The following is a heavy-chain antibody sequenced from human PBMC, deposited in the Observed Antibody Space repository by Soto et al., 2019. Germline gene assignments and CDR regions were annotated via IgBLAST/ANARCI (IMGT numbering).Heavy chain of an antibody. CDR3: ARDGYDYGDFSLFLPYY. Sequence: PGGSLRLSCAASGFTFSSYAMHWVRQAPGKGLEWVAVISYDGSNKYYADSVKGRFTISRDNSKNTLYLQMNSLRAEDTAVYYCARDGYDYGDFSLFLPYYWGQGTLVTVSS. CDR2: ISYDGSNK. D-gene: IGHD4-17*01. V-gene: IGHV3-30-3*01. J-gene: IGHJ4*02. CDR1: GFTFSSYA.